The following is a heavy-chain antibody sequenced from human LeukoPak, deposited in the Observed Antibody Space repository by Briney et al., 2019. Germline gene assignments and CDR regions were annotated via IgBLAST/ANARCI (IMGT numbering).Heavy chain of an antibody. D-gene: IGHD2-2*01. CDR3: ARAQDIVVVPAAMGADY. Sequence: ASVKVSCKASGYTFTGYYMHWVRQAPGQGLEWMGWINPNSGGTNYAQKFQGRVTMTRDMSISTAYMELSRLRSDDTAVYYCARAQDIVVVPAAMGADYWGQGTLVTVSS. J-gene: IGHJ4*02. CDR1: GYTFTGYY. CDR2: INPNSGGT. V-gene: IGHV1-2*02.